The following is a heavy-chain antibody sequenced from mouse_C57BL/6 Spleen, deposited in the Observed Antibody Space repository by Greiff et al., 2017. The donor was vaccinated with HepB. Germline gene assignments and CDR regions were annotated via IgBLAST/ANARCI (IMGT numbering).Heavy chain of an antibody. Sequence: QVQLQQSGPELVKPGASVKLSCKASGYTFTSYDINWVKQRPGQGLEWIGWIYPRDGSTKYNEKFKGKATLTVDTSSSTAYMELHSLTSEDSAVYFCARRFTTVVAPYAMDYWGQGTSVTVSS. CDR1: GYTFTSYD. D-gene: IGHD1-1*01. CDR3: ARRFTTVVAPYAMDY. J-gene: IGHJ4*01. CDR2: IYPRDGST. V-gene: IGHV1-85*01.